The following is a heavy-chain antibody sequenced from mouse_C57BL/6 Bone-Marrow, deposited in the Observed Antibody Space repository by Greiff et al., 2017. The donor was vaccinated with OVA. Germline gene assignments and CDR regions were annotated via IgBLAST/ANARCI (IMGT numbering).Heavy chain of an antibody. CDR1: GYTFTSYW. Sequence: VKLQESGAELVMPGASVKLSCKASGYTFTSYWMHWVKQRPGQGLEWIGEIDPSDSYTNYNQKFKGKSTLTVDKSSSTAYMQLSSLTSEDSAVYYCARDDGYYGSWYFDVWGTGTTVTVSS. D-gene: IGHD2-3*01. J-gene: IGHJ1*03. CDR2: IDPSDSYT. V-gene: IGHV1-69*01. CDR3: ARDDGYYGSWYFDV.